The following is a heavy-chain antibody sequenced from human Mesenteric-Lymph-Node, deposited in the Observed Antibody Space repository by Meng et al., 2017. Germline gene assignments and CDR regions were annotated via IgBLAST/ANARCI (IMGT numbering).Heavy chain of an antibody. V-gene: IGHV4-39*01. CDR1: CASVSSNSRY. D-gene: IGHD4-11*01. CDR3: GRQYSDSRGTFDY. Sequence: GAVPVNVGDTLSLSFTISCASVSSNSRYWGWIRQCQGKGLAWNGILFFGGDNYNNTTLKSRLTMTVDTYTNKFSLMLSSMNADDAAVSYCGRQYSDSRGTFDYWGQGTLVTVSS. J-gene: IGHJ4*02. CDR2: LFFGGDN.